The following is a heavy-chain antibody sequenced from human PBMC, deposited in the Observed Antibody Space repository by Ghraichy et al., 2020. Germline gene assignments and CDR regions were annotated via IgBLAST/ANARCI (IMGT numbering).Heavy chain of an antibody. CDR1: GGSISSGDYS. CDR3: ARTSSSWFFGY. CDR2: IYHSGTT. Sequence: SETLSLTCAVSGGSISSGDYSWSWIRQPPGKGLEWIGYIYHSGTTYYNPSLKSRVTMSVDRSKNQFSLRLSSVTAADTAVYYCARTSSSWFFGYWGQGTLVTVSS. V-gene: IGHV4-30-2*01. J-gene: IGHJ4*02. D-gene: IGHD6-13*01.